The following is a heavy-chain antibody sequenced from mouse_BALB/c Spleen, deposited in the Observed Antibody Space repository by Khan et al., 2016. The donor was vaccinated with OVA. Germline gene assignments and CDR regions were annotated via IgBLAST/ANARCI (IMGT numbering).Heavy chain of an antibody. CDR1: GFSLNDFR. J-gene: IGHJ3*01. CDR3: ARELRLGGFAY. D-gene: IGHD1-2*01. V-gene: IGHV2-6-7*01. CDR2: IWGDGST. Sequence: QVQLKESGPGLAAPSQSLSITCSVSGFSLNDFRVNWVRQPTGEGLEWLGMIWGDGSTDYNSAFKSRLSISKDKSKSQVFLKMNSLQTDDTARYYCARELRLGGFAYWGQGTLVTVSA.